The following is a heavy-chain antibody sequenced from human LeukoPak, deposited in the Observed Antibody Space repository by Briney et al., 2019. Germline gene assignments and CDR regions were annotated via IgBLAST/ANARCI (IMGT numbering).Heavy chain of an antibody. Sequence: SETLSLTCTVSGGSVSNGYYYWSWIRQPPGKGLEWIGYIFHSGSINNNPSLKSRVTISVDTSKNQFSLKLNSVTATDTAVYYCARHYGPWGQGTLVTVSS. D-gene: IGHD3-16*01. CDR3: ARHYGP. J-gene: IGHJ4*02. V-gene: IGHV4-61*01. CDR1: GGSVSNGYYY. CDR2: IFHSGSI.